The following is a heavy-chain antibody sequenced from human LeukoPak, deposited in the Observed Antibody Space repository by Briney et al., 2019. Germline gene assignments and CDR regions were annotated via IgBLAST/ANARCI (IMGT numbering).Heavy chain of an antibody. D-gene: IGHD4/OR15-4a*01. V-gene: IGHV4-39*01. CDR2: IYYTGST. CDR3: ARRPGEYGGNDFDY. J-gene: IGHJ4*02. CDR1: GGSITSRSDY. Sequence: SETLSLTCTVSGGSITSRSDYWGWIRQPPGKGLEWIVSIYYTGSTHYNPSLKSRVTISVDTSKTQFSLKLSSVTAADTAVYYCARRPGEYGGNDFDYWGQGTLVTVSS.